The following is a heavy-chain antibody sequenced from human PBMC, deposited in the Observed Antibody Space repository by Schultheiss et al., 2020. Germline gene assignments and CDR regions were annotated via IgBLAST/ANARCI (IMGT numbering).Heavy chain of an antibody. CDR3: ARAYPTTAYYYYYYMDV. CDR2: ISGSGGSR. Sequence: GGSLRLSCAASGFTFSSYWMHWVRQAPGKGLVWVSVISGSGGSRYYADSVKGRFTISRDNAKNSLYLQMNSLRAEDTAVYYCARAYPTTAYYYYYYMDVWGKGTTVTVSS. V-gene: IGHV3-21*04. D-gene: IGHD4-11*01. CDR1: GFTFSSYW. J-gene: IGHJ6*03.